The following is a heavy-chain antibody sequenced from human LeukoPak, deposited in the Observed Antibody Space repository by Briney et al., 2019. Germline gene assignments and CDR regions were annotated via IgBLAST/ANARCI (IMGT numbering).Heavy chain of an antibody. D-gene: IGHD6-19*01. V-gene: IGHV1-8*01. CDR1: GYTFTSYD. J-gene: IGHJ3*02. CDR3: ARSAGSGREAFDI. CDR2: MNPNSGNT. Sequence: ASVMVSCKASGYTFTSYDINWVRQATGQGLEWMGWMNPNSGNTGYAQKFQGRVTMTRNTSISTASMELSSLRSEDTAVYYCARSAGSGREAFDIWGQGTMVTVSS.